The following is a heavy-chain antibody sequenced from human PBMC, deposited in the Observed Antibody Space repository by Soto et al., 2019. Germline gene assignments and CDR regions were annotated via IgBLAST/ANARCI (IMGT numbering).Heavy chain of an antibody. CDR2: ISGSGVTT. D-gene: IGHD1-1*01. CDR3: ARKRVIGSLERDFDY. V-gene: IGHV3-23*01. CDR1: GFTFSPYA. J-gene: IGHJ4*02. Sequence: GGSLRLSCAASGFTFSPYAMSWVRQAPGKGLEWVSVISGSGVTTYYADSVKGRFTNTRDNSKNTLYLQMNGLRAEDTAVYYCARKRVIGSLERDFDYWGQGTLVTVS.